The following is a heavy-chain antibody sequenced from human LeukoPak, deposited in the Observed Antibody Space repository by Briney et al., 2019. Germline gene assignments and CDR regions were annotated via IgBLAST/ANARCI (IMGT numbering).Heavy chain of an antibody. D-gene: IGHD4-11*01. J-gene: IGHJ4*02. CDR3: ARAVYSNYAFYFDY. CDR2: ISAYNGNT. CDR1: GYTFTSYG. Sequence: ASVKVSCKASGYTFTSYGISWVRQAPGQGLEWMGWISAYNGNTNYAQKLRGRVTMTTDTSTSTAYMELRSLRSDDTAVYYCARAVYSNYAFYFDYWGQGTLVTVSP. V-gene: IGHV1-18*01.